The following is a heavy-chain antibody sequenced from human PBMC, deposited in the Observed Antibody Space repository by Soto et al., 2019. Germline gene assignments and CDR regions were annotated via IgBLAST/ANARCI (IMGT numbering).Heavy chain of an antibody. Sequence: QVHLVQSGAEVKKPGASVKVSCKGSCYTFTSYGITWVRQAPGQGLEWMGWISAHNGNTNYAQKLQGRVTVTRDTSTSTAYMELRSRRSDDTAVYYCARGRYGDYWGQGALVTVSS. D-gene: IGHD1-1*01. V-gene: IGHV1-18*01. J-gene: IGHJ4*02. CDR3: ARGRYGDY. CDR2: ISAHNGNT. CDR1: CYTFTSYG.